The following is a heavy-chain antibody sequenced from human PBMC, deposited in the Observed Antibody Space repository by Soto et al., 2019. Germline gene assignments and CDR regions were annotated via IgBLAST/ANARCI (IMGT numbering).Heavy chain of an antibody. CDR1: GYTFTSYG. V-gene: IGHV1-18*01. CDR3: ARLVPIVVVVAATKWVYYYMDV. J-gene: IGHJ6*03. CDR2: ISAYNGNT. D-gene: IGHD2-15*01. Sequence: ASVKVSCKASGYTFTSYGISWVRQAPGQGLEWMGWISAYNGNTNYAQKLQGRVTRTTDTSTSTAYMELRGLRSDDTAVYYCARLVPIVVVVAATKWVYYYMDVWGKGTTVTVSS.